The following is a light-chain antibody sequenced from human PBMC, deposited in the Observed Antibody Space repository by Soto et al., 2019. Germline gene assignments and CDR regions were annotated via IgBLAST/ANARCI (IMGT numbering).Light chain of an antibody. J-gene: IGKJ2*01. CDR2: KAS. CDR1: QSISNW. CDR3: QQYNTYSYT. V-gene: IGKV1-5*03. Sequence: DIQMTQSPSTLSASVGDRVTITCRASQSISNWLAWYQQKPGKAPKLLIYKASSLQSGVPSRFSGDGSGTEFTLTISSLQADDFATYYCQQYNTYSYTFGQGTKLEIK.